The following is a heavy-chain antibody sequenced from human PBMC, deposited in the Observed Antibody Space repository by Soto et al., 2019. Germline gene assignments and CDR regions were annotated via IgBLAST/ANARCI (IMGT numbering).Heavy chain of an antibody. V-gene: IGHV4-31*03. CDR1: GGSISSGGYY. D-gene: IGHD2-15*01. J-gene: IGHJ4*02. CDR2: IYYSGST. Sequence: QVQLQESGPGLVKPSQTLSLTCTVSGGSISSGGYYWSWIRQHPGKGLEWIGYIYYSGSTYYNPSLKSRVTISVDTSKNQFSLKLSSVTAADTAVSYCARYGMGRWYYFDYWGQGTLVTVSS. CDR3: ARYGMGRWYYFDY.